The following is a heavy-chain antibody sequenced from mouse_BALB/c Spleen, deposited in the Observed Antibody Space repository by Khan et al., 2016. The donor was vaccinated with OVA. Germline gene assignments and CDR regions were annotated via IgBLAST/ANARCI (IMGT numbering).Heavy chain of an antibody. CDR2: INPTSGYT. CDR3: ARDRFDY. Sequence: QVELVQSGAELAKPGASVKMSCKASGYTFTSYWMHWIKQRPGQGLEWIGYINPTSGYTDYNQKFKDKATLTADKSSSTAYMQLSSLTSDDSAVDYGARDRFDYWGQGTALTVS. CDR1: GYTFTSYW. V-gene: IGHV1-7*01. J-gene: IGHJ2*01.